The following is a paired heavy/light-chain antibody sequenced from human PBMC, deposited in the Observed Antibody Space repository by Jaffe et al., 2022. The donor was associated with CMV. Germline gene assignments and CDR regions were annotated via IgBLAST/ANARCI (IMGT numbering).Light chain of an antibody. J-gene: IGLJ2*01. Sequence: SSELTQDPAVSVALGQTVRITCQGDSLRSYYASWYQQKPGQAPVLVNFGKNSRPSGIPDRFSGSSSGNTASLTIIGAQAEDAADYYCNSRDSSGNHLIFGGGTKVTVL. CDR1: SLRSYY. CDR3: NSRDSSGNHLI. V-gene: IGLV3-19*01. CDR2: GKN.
Heavy chain of an antibody. CDR2: ISSDGSKR. CDR3: ANTYYDFWSIDY. V-gene: IGHV3-30*18. D-gene: IGHD3-3*01. Sequence: QVELVESGGGVVQPGRSLRLSCAASGFTFSGYGMHWVRQAPGKGLEWVALISSDGSKRYYADSVKGRFTISRDNSKNTLYLQMNSLTVDDTSVYYCANTYYDFWSIDYWGQGTLVTVSS. J-gene: IGHJ4*02. CDR1: GFTFSGYG.